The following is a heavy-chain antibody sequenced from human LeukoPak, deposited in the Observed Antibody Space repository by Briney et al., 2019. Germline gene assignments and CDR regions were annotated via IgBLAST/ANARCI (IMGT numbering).Heavy chain of an antibody. Sequence: PGGSLRLSCAASGFTFSIYAMSWVRQAPGKGLEWVSAISGSGGSTYYADSVKGRFTISRDNSKNTLYLQMNSLRAEDTAVYYCAKRDSSDWWTSDYWGQGTLVTVSS. CDR1: GFTFSIYA. V-gene: IGHV3-23*01. J-gene: IGHJ4*02. D-gene: IGHD6-19*01. CDR2: ISGSGGST. CDR3: AKRDSSDWWTSDY.